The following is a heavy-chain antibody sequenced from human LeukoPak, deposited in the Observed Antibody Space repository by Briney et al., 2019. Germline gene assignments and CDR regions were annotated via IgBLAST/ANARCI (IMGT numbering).Heavy chain of an antibody. CDR3: AKDYYDFWSGYLAFPDY. V-gene: IGHV3-30*02. CDR2: IRYDGSNK. CDR1: GFTFSSYG. D-gene: IGHD3-3*01. Sequence: GGSLRLSCAASGFTFSSYGMHWVRQAPGKGLEWVAFIRYDGSNKYYADSVKGRFTISRDNSKNTLYLQMNSLRAEDTAVYYCAKDYYDFWSGYLAFPDYWGQGTLVTVSS. J-gene: IGHJ4*02.